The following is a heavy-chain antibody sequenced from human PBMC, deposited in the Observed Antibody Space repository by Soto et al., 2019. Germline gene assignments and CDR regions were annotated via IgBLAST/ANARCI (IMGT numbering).Heavy chain of an antibody. V-gene: IGHV1-18*01. D-gene: IGHD3-9*01. CDR3: AREGVDYDILTGYQSPMSVDY. J-gene: IGHJ4*02. Sequence: VASVKVSCKASGYTFTSYGISWVRQAPGQGLEWMGWISAYNGNTNYAQKLQGRVTMTTDTSTSTAYMELRSLRSDDTAVYYCAREGVDYDILTGYQSPMSVDYWGQGTLVTVSS. CDR2: ISAYNGNT. CDR1: GYTFTSYG.